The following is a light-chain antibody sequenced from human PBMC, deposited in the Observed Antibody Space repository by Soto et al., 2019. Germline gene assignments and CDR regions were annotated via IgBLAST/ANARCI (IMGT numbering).Light chain of an antibody. J-gene: IGLJ3*02. CDR3: AAWDISLSGWV. CDR1: SSNIGSTS. V-gene: IGLV1-44*01. CDR2: SNN. Sequence: QSVLTQPPSASGTPGQRVTISCSGSSSNIGSTSVYWYQQLPGTAPKLLIYSNNRRPSGVPDRLSGSKSGTSASLAISGLQSEDEADYYCAAWDISLSGWVFGGGTKVTVL.